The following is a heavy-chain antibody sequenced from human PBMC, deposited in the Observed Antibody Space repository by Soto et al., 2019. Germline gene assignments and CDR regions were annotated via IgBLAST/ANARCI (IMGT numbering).Heavy chain of an antibody. D-gene: IGHD6-19*01. Sequence: QVQLVQSGGEVKEPGASVKVSCKASGYMFNSYGMSWLRQAPGHGLEWMGWISGYNGKTNYAQDFQGRITMTTETSTTTVYMELRSLSSDDTAVYYCARDETYTSGWYFEVWGQGTLVTVPS. V-gene: IGHV1-18*01. CDR1: GYMFNSYG. J-gene: IGHJ4*02. CDR3: ARDETYTSGWYFEV. CDR2: ISGYNGKT.